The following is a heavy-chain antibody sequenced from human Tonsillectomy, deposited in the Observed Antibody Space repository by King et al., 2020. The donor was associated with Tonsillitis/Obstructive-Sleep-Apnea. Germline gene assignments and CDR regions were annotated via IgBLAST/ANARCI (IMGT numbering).Heavy chain of an antibody. Sequence: VQLVESGGGLVQPGGSLRLSCAASGFTFSSYAMSWVRQAPGKGLEWVSVISGSGGSTYYAESVKGRFTISRDNSKNTLYLQMNSLRAEDTAVYYCAKGPFGYYDSSGYYPGGAFDIWGQGTMVTVSS. CDR3: AKGPFGYYDSSGYYPGGAFDI. CDR2: ISGSGGST. J-gene: IGHJ3*02. V-gene: IGHV3-23*04. CDR1: GFTFSSYA. D-gene: IGHD3-22*01.